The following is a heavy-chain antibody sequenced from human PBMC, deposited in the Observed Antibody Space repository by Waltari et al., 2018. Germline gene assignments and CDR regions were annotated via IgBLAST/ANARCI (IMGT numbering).Heavy chain of an antibody. Sequence: EVQLLESGGGLGQPGGSLRLACAASGFTRSSYALRWGPRAPGEGMERAADVVENGGAPYYAGTVKGRFTMSRRISKNTMYLPMNSLRVEDTAVYYCVKDYPNPTRKDLLATILDHWGQGTLVTVSS. CDR2: VVENGGAP. CDR1: GFTRSSYA. CDR3: VKDYPNPTRKDLLATILDH. D-gene: IGHD5-12*01. J-gene: IGHJ4*02. V-gene: IGHV3-23*01.